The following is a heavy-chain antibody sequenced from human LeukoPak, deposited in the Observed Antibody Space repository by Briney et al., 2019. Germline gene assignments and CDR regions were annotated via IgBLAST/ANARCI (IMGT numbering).Heavy chain of an antibody. CDR1: GGSISTSNYY. CDR3: ARTLPRIVVVPAARGPFDY. CDR2: ILYSGST. V-gene: IGHV4-39*07. D-gene: IGHD2-2*01. Sequence: SETLSLTCTVSGGSISTSNYYWGWIRQPPGKGLEWIGNILYSGSTYYSPSLRSRVTISLDTSRNQFSLKLSSVTAADTAVYYCARTLPRIVVVPAARGPFDYWGQGTLVTVSS. J-gene: IGHJ4*02.